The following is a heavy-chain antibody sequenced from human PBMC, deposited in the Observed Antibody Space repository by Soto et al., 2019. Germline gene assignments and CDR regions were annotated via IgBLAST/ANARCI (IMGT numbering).Heavy chain of an antibody. D-gene: IGHD5-12*01. Sequence: SQTPPNTCALSGENVSSNSAFLDGVRQSPSRGLEWLGRTYYRSKWYSDYAVSVKSRITINPDTSKNQFSLQLNSVTPEDTAVYYCARGYSGSMDVWGQGTTVTVSS. CDR2: TYYRSKWYS. V-gene: IGHV6-1*01. CDR1: GENVSSNSAF. J-gene: IGHJ6*02. CDR3: ARGYSGSMDV.